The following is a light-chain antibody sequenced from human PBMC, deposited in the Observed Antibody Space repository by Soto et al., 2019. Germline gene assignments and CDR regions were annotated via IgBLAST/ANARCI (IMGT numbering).Light chain of an antibody. CDR1: HSVSSN. Sequence: EIVMTQSPATLSVSPGERATLSCRASHSVSSNLAWYQQKPGQTPKLLIYVVSTRATGIPARFSGSGSGTEFTLTISSLQSEDFAVYYCQQYNVWPLTFGGGTKVEFK. V-gene: IGKV3-15*01. CDR2: VVS. CDR3: QQYNVWPLT. J-gene: IGKJ4*01.